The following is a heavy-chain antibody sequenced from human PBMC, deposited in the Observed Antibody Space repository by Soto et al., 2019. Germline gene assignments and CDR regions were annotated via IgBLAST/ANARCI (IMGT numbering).Heavy chain of an antibody. CDR1: GFTFSSYA. CDR2: ISYDGSNK. J-gene: IGHJ5*02. Sequence: PGGSLRLSCAASGFTFSSYAMHWVRQAPGKGLEWVAVISYDGSNKYYADSVKGRFTISRDNSKNTLYLQMNSLRAEDTAVYYCSRGWYGSPWGPGTLVTVSS. CDR3: SRGWYGSP. V-gene: IGHV3-30-3*01. D-gene: IGHD6-13*01.